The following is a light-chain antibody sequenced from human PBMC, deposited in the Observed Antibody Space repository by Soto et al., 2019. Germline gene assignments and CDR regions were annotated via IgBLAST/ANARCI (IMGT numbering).Light chain of an antibody. CDR3: QQYGSAPRT. CDR2: DAS. V-gene: IGKV3-20*01. J-gene: IGKJ1*01. CDR1: QSIGTF. Sequence: EIVLTSSPGTLSLSPVERATLSXRAGQSIGTFFAWYQQKPGQAPRXXIYDASSRATGISDRFTGSGAGTDFTLTITTLEPEDFAVYYCQQYGSAPRTLGLGTNVEIK.